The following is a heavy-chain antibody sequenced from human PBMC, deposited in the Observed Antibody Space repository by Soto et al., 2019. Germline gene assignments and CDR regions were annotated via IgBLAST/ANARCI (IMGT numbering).Heavy chain of an antibody. Sequence: GGSLRLSCSASGFTFSSYAMHWVRQAPGKGLEYVSAISSNGGSTYYADSVKGRFTISRDNSKNTLYLQMSSLRAEDTAVYYCVKDRGCSGGSCFKPYYYYYYGMDVWGQGTTVTVSS. D-gene: IGHD2-15*01. CDR2: ISSNGGST. CDR1: GFTFSSYA. V-gene: IGHV3-64D*06. J-gene: IGHJ6*02. CDR3: VKDRGCSGGSCFKPYYYYYYGMDV.